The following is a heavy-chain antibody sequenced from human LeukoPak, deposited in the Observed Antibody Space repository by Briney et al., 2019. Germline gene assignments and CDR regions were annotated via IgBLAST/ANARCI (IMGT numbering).Heavy chain of an antibody. CDR1: GGSFSGYY. V-gene: IGHV4-34*01. D-gene: IGHD3-10*01. CDR2: INHSGST. CDR3: ARGITMVRPDY. J-gene: IGHJ4*02. Sequence: PSETLSLTCAVYGGSFSGYYWSWIRQPPGKGLEWIGEINHSGSTNYNPSLKSRVTISVDTSKNQFSLKLSSVTAADTAVYYCARGITMVRPDYWGQGTLVTVSS.